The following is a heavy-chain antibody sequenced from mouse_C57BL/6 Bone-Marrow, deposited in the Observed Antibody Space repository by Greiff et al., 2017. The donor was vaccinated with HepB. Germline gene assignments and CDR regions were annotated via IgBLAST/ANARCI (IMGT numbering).Heavy chain of an antibody. J-gene: IGHJ2*01. V-gene: IGHV1-72*01. CDR3: ARSASGDGY. D-gene: IGHD6-1*01. CDR1: GYTFTSYW. Sequence: QVQLQQPGAELVKPGASVKLSCKASGYTFTSYWRHWVKQRPGRGLEWIGRIDPNRGVTKYNEKFKSKATLTVDTPSSTAYMQLSRLTSEVSAVCYSARSASGDGYWGQGSTLTVSA. CDR2: IDPNRGVT.